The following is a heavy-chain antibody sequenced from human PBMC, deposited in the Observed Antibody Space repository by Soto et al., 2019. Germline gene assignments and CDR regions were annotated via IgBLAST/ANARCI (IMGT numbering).Heavy chain of an antibody. CDR2: IIPIFGTA. D-gene: IGHD6-19*01. CDR1: GGTFSSYA. CDR3: ARVVRRNSSGWYDWFDP. J-gene: IGHJ5*02. V-gene: IGHV1-69*13. Sequence: RASVKVSCKASGGTFSSYAISWVRQAPGQGLEWMGGIIPIFGTANYAQKFQGRVTITADESTSTAYMELSSLRSEDTAVYYCARVVRRNSSGWYDWFDPWGQGTLVTVSS.